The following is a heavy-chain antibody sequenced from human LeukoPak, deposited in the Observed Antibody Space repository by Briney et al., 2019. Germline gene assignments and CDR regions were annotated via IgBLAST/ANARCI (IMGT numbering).Heavy chain of an antibody. J-gene: IGHJ4*02. Sequence: GGSLRLSCVGSGFTFRRYTMHWVRQAPGKGLEWVAVISYDGSNKYYADSEKGRFTISRDNSNDTLYLRMDSLRAEDTAVYYCARARYCSGGTCYSRFDYWGQGTLVTVSS. V-gene: IGHV3-30*04. D-gene: IGHD2-15*01. CDR1: GFTFRRYT. CDR3: ARARYCSGGTCYSRFDY. CDR2: ISYDGSNK.